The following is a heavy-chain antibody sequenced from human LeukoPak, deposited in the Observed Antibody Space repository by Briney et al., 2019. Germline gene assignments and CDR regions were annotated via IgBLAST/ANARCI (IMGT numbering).Heavy chain of an antibody. D-gene: IGHD3-10*01. V-gene: IGHV1-2*02. J-gene: IGHJ4*02. CDR3: ARVPTKVMVRGGVDY. Sequence: ASVKVSCKAAGYTLTTYFMHWVRQAPGQGLEWMGWINPNSGGTNYAQKFQGRVTMTRDTSISTAYMEVISLRSDDTAVYYCARVPTKVMVRGGVDYWGQGTLVTVSS. CDR2: INPNSGGT. CDR1: GYTLTTYF.